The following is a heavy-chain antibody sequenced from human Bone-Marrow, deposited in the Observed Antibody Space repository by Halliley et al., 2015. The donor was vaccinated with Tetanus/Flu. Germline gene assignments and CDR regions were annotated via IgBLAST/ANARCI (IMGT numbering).Heavy chain of an antibody. CDR1: GFNFNSYS. D-gene: IGHD3-10*01. Sequence: SLRLSCAASGFNFNSYSMRWVRQAPGKGLEWVAVISHDGSHKYYVDSVKGRFTIARDNSRNTLYLQMNSLRAEDTATYFCAKPLLFREFDPWGQGTLVTISS. CDR2: ISHDGSHK. CDR3: AKPLLFREFDP. J-gene: IGHJ5*02. V-gene: IGHV3-30*18.